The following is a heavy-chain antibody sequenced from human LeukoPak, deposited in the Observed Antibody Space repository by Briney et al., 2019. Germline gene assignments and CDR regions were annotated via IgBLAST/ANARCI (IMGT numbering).Heavy chain of an antibody. Sequence: NPPETLSLTCTVSDYSISSGYFWGWIRQAPGKGLEWIVNIYHSGSTYYNPSLKSRVTISVDTSKNQFSLRLTSVTAADTAMYFCTRATVAAVGSSSTYYFDYWGQGILVTVSS. J-gene: IGHJ4*02. CDR1: DYSISSGYF. CDR3: TRATVAAVGSSSTYYFDY. V-gene: IGHV4-38-2*02. D-gene: IGHD6-13*01. CDR2: IYHSGST.